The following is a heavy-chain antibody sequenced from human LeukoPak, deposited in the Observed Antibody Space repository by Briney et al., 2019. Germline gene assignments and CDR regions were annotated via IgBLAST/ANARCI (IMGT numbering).Heavy chain of an antibody. CDR3: ARGKMARVLRFLEWSTSNWFDP. V-gene: IGHV3-7*01. Sequence: PGGSLRLSCAASGFTFSSYWMSWVRQAPGKGLEWVANIKQDGSEKYYVDSVKGRFTISRDNAKNSLYLQMNSLRAEDTAVYYCARGKMARVLRFLEWSTSNWFDPWGQGTLVTVSS. J-gene: IGHJ5*02. CDR1: GFTFSSYW. CDR2: IKQDGSEK. D-gene: IGHD3-3*01.